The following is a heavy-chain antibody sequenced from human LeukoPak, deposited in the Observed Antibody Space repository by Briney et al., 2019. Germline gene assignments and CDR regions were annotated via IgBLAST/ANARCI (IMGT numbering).Heavy chain of an antibody. CDR2: ISAYNGDT. CDR1: GYIFTAYG. D-gene: IGHD3-9*01. CDR3: AREGYYDVLTGYPGDY. V-gene: IGHV1-18*01. Sequence: ASVKVSYKGSGYIFTAYGISWVRQAPGQGLEWMGWISAYNGDTKYAQKFQGRVTMTTETSTSTAYMELRSLRSDDTAVYYCAREGYYDVLTGYPGDYWGQGTLVTVSS. J-gene: IGHJ4*02.